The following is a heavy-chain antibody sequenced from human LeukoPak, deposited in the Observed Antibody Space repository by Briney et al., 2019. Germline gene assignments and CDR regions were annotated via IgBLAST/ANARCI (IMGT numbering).Heavy chain of an antibody. CDR2: ISGSGGST. Sequence: PGGSLILSCAASGFTFSSYAMSWVRQAPGKGLEWVSAISGSGGSTYYADSVKGRFTISRDNSKNTLYLQMNSLRAEDTAVYYCAKDSPAITMIVVVITPYFDYWGQGTLVTVSS. CDR1: GFTFSSYA. V-gene: IGHV3-23*01. CDR3: AKDSPAITMIVVVITPYFDY. J-gene: IGHJ4*02. D-gene: IGHD3-22*01.